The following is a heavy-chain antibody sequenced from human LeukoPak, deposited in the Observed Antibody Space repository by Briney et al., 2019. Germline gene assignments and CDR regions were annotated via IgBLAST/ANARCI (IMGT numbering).Heavy chain of an antibody. J-gene: IGHJ4*02. CDR2: IIPIFGTP. Sequence: SVKVSCKASGYTFTSYYMHWVRQAPGQGLEWMGGIIPIFGTPNYAQKFQGRVTITADESTSTAYMELSSLRSEDTAVYYCARDRRYDSSGYFYAWGQGTLVTVSS. CDR3: ARDRRYDSSGYFYA. D-gene: IGHD3-22*01. V-gene: IGHV1-69*13. CDR1: GYTFTSYY.